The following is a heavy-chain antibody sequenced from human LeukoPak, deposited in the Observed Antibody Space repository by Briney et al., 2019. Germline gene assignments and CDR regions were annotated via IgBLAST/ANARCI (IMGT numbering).Heavy chain of an antibody. V-gene: IGHV3-66*01. J-gene: IGHJ4*02. CDR1: GFSLSSNY. Sequence: GGSLTLSCTLSGFSLSSNYMSWVRHAPGKGLEWVSFMFASGSTYYADSVRGRFTFSRQIFRNTLYLQLNSLRVEDTALYYCARGFVQTGYSSSSYVHWGQGTLVTVSS. CDR3: ARGFVQTGYSSSSYVH. D-gene: IGHD6-13*01. CDR2: MFASGST.